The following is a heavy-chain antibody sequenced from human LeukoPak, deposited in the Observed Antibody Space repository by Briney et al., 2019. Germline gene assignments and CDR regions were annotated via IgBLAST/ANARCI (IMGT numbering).Heavy chain of an antibody. J-gene: IGHJ6*02. Sequence: ASAKVSCKVSGYTLTELSMHWVRQAPGKGLEWMGGFDPEDGETIYAQKFQGRVTMTEDTSTDTAYMELSSLRSEDTAAYYCATVPKRGYYDSSGYYLYYYYGMDVWGQGTTVTVSS. CDR1: GYTLTELS. CDR2: FDPEDGET. V-gene: IGHV1-24*01. D-gene: IGHD3-22*01. CDR3: ATVPKRGYYDSSGYYLYYYYGMDV.